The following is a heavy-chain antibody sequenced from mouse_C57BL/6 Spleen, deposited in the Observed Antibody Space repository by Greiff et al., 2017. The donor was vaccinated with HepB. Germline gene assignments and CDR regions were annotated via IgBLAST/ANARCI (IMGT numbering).Heavy chain of an antibody. CDR3: ARAANLDY. J-gene: IGHJ2*01. CDR1: GFTFSSYA. CDR2: ISDGGSYT. D-gene: IGHD3-3*01. V-gene: IGHV5-4*01. Sequence: EVQVVESGGGLVKPGGSLKLSCAASGFTFSSYAMSWVRQTPEKRLEWVATISDGGSYTYYPDNVKGRFTISRDNAKNNLYLQMSHLKSEDTAMYYCARAANLDYWGQGTTLTVSS.